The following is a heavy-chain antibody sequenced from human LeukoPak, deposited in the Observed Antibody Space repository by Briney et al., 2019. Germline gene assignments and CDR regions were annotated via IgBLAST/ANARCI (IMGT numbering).Heavy chain of an antibody. V-gene: IGHV4-34*01. J-gene: IGHJ6*03. CDR2: INHSGST. CDR1: GGSFSGYY. CDR3: ARSLGNWGDYYYYMDV. D-gene: IGHD7-27*01. Sequence: SETLSLTCAVYGGSFSGYYWSWIRQPPGKGLEWIGEINHSGSTNYNPSLKSRVTISVDTSKNQFSLKLSSVTAADTAVYYCARSLGNWGDYYYYMDVWGKGTTVTVSS.